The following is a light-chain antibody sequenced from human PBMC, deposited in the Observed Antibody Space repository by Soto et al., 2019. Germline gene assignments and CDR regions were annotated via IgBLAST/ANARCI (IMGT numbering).Light chain of an antibody. CDR1: SDDVGGHNY. CDR3: SSYASTSTVV. V-gene: IGLV2-14*01. CDR2: DVS. Sequence: QSVLTQPASVSGSPGQSITISCTGTSDDVGGHNYVSWYQQHPGKAPKLIIYDVSNRPSGVSNRFSGSKSGNTASLTISGLQTEDEADYYCSSYASTSTVVFGGGTKVTVL. J-gene: IGLJ2*01.